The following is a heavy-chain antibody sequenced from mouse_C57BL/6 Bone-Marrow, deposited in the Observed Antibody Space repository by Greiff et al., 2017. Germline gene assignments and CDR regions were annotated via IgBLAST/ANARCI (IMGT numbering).Heavy chain of an antibody. V-gene: IGHV1-74*01. J-gene: IGHJ4*01. CDR1: GYTFTSYW. Sequence: VQLQQPGAELVKPGASVKVSCKASGYTFTSYWMHWVKQRPGPGLEWIGRIHPSDRDTNYNQKFKGKATLPVDKSSSTAYMQLSSLRSEDSTVYYCAIESETAQAPRAMDYWGQGTSDTVSS. D-gene: IGHD3-2*02. CDR2: IHPSDRDT. CDR3: AIESETAQAPRAMDY.